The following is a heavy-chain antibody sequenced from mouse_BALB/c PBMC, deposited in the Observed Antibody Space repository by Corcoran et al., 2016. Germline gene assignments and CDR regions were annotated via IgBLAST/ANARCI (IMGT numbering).Heavy chain of an antibody. J-gene: IGHJ4*01. V-gene: IGHV1S136*01. CDR2: INPYNDGT. Sequence: EVQLQQSGPELVKPGASVKMSCKASGYTFTSYDMHWVKQKPGQGLEWIGYINPYNDGTKYNEKFKGKATLTSDKSSSTAYMERSSLTSEDSAVYYCARLYPGRAMDYWGQGTSVTVSS. CDR1: GYTFTSYD. CDR3: ARLYPGRAMDY. D-gene: IGHD1-1*01.